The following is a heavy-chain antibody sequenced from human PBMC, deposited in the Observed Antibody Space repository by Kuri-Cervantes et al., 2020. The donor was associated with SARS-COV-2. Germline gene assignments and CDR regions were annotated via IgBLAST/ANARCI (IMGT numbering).Heavy chain of an antibody. J-gene: IGHJ6*03. CDR1: GYTLTELS. D-gene: IGHD2-2*01. CDR2: FDPEDGET. Sequence: ASVKVSCKVSGYTLTELSMHWVRQAPGKGLEWMGGFDPEDGETIYAQKFQGRVTITADESTSTAYMELSSLRSEDTAVYYCARGGWGSSTSHSYYYYYMDVWGKGTTVTVSS. CDR3: ARGGWGSSTSHSYYYYYMDV. V-gene: IGHV1-24*01.